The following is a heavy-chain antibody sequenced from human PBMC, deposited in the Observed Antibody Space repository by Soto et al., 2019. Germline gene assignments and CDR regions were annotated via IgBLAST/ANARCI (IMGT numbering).Heavy chain of an antibody. J-gene: IGHJ4*02. CDR2: ISYDGSNK. V-gene: IGHV3-30*18. CDR1: GFTFSSYG. Sequence: GGSLRLSCAASGFTFSSYGMHWVRQAPGKGLEWVAVISYDGSNKYYADSVKGRFTISRDNSKNTLYLQMNSLRAEDTAVYYCAKDWAGGGSCCHYFDYWGQGTLVTVSS. CDR3: AKDWAGGGSCCHYFDY. D-gene: IGHD2-15*01.